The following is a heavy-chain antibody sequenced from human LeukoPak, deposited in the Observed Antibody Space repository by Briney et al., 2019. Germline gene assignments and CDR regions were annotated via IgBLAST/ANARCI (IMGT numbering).Heavy chain of an antibody. J-gene: IGHJ3*02. CDR1: GGSISSSSYY. V-gene: IGHV4-39*01. CDR3: AIDRYGDYAFDI. D-gene: IGHD4-17*01. CDR2: IYYSGST. Sequence: SETLSLTCTVSGGSISSSSYYWGWIRQPPGKGLEWIGSIYYSGSTYYNPSLKSRVTISVDTSKNQFSLKLSSVTAADTAVYYCAIDRYGDYAFDIWGQGTMVTVSS.